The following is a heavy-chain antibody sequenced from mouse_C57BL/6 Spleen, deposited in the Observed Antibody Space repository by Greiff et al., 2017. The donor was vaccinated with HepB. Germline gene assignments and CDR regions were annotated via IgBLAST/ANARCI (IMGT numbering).Heavy chain of an antibody. J-gene: IGHJ4*01. CDR3: ARSGTPMDY. CDR1: GYTFTSYG. V-gene: IGHV1-81*01. D-gene: IGHD3-1*01. CDR2: IYPRSGNT. Sequence: VKLQQSGAELARPGASVKLSCKASGYTFTSYGISWVKQRTGQGLEWIGEIYPRSGNTYYNEKFKGKATLTADKSSSTAYMELRSLTSEDSAVYFCARSGTPMDYWGQGTSVTVSS.